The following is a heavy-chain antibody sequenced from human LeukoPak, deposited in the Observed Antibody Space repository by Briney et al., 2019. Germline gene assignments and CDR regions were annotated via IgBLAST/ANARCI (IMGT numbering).Heavy chain of an antibody. Sequence: GGSLRLSCAASGFTFSSYSMNWVRQAPGKGLEWVSSISSSSSYIYYADSVKGRFTISRDNAKNSLYLQMNSLRAEDTAVYYCAREYCSGGSCYSGGYYFDYWGQGTLVTVSS. V-gene: IGHV3-21*01. J-gene: IGHJ4*02. CDR2: ISSSSSYI. CDR1: GFTFSSYS. CDR3: AREYCSGGSCYSGGYYFDY. D-gene: IGHD2-15*01.